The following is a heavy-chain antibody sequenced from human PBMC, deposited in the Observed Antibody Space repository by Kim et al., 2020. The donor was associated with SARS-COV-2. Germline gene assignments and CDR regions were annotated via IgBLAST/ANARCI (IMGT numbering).Heavy chain of an antibody. D-gene: IGHD6-19*01. Sequence: YYADAGKGRFTISRDNSKNTLYLKMSSLGAEDTAVYYCVKDRGGLVLDFDYWGQGTLVTVSS. V-gene: IGHV3-64D*06. CDR3: VKDRGGLVLDFDY. J-gene: IGHJ4*02.